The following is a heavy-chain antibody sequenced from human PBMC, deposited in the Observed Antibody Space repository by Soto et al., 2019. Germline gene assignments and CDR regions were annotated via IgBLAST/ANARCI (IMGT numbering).Heavy chain of an antibody. CDR2: IYPGDSDT. J-gene: IGHJ6*02. CDR1: GYSFTSYW. D-gene: IGHD6-6*01. V-gene: IGHV5-51*01. CDR3: ASEGGSSSSGHYYYGMDV. Sequence: GESLKISCKGSGYSFTSYWIGWVRQMPEKGLEWMGIIYPGDSDTRYSPSFQGQVTISADKSISTAYLQWSSLKASDTAMYYCASEGGSSSSGHYYYGMDVWGQGTTVTVSS.